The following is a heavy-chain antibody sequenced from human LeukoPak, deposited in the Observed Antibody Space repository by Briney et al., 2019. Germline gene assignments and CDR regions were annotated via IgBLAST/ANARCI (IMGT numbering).Heavy chain of an antibody. CDR2: ISAYNGNT. Sequence: ASVKVSCKASGYTFTSYGISWVRQAPGQGLEWMGWISAYNGNTNYAQKLQGRVTMTTDTSTSTAYMELRSLRSDDTAVYYCAKEGAIQLVWFGELFSFPSDYWGQGTLVTVSS. CDR1: GYTFTSYG. CDR3: AKEGAIQLVWFGELFSFPSDY. V-gene: IGHV1-18*01. J-gene: IGHJ4*02. D-gene: IGHD3-10*01.